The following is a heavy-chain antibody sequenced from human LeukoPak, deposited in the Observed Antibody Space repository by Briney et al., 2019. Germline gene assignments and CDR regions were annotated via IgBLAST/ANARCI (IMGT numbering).Heavy chain of an antibody. CDR1: GGSIRGSSYY. D-gene: IGHD1-7*01. Sequence: SETLSLTCSVSGGSIRGSSYYWGWIRQPPGKGLEWIGSIYYSGSTYYNPSLESRVTISVDTSKNQFSLRLGSVTAADTAVYYCARHFGRGVNWNYGYWGQGTLVTVSS. V-gene: IGHV4-39*01. CDR2: IYYSGST. J-gene: IGHJ4*02. CDR3: ARHFGRGVNWNYGY.